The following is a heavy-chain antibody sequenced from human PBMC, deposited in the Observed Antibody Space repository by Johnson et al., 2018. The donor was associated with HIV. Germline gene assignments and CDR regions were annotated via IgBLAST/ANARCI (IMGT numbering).Heavy chain of an antibody. J-gene: IGHJ3*02. CDR2: ISYDGSDI. V-gene: IGHV3-30*19. CDR1: GLTFSSYG. D-gene: IGHD4-17*01. Sequence: QVQLVESGGGVVQPGGSLRLSCAASGLTFSSYGMHWVRQAPGKGLEWMAVISYDGSDIYYADSVEGRFTISRDSAKNSLYLQMNSLRAEDTAVYYCARDGDTVTTQGAFDIWGQGTMVTVSS. CDR3: ARDGDTVTTQGAFDI.